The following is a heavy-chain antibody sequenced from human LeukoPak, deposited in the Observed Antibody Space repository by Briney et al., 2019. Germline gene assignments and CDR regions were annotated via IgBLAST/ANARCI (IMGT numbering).Heavy chain of an antibody. J-gene: IGHJ1*01. V-gene: IGHV3-33*01. D-gene: IGHD3-22*01. CDR2: IWYDGRNK. Sequence: GGFLRLSCAASGFTSSSYGMHWVRQAPGKGLEWVAVIWYDGRNKYYPDSVKGRFTISRDNSKNMLDVQMNSLRAEDTAVYYCARDHHKYYDSSGYYPAEYFQRWGQGTLVTVSS. CDR3: ARDHHKYYDSSGYYPAEYFQR. CDR1: GFTSSSYG.